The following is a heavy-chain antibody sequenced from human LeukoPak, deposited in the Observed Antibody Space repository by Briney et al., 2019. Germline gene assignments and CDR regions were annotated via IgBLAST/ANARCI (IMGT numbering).Heavy chain of an antibody. J-gene: IGHJ4*02. Sequence: GGSLRLSCAASGFAFSSYGMHWVRRAPGKGLECVAVLWYVGSNKYYADSVKGRFTISRDNSKNTLYLQMNRLRAEDTAVYYCARDRATTSIDYSGQRNLVTVSS. CDR3: ARDRATTSIDY. CDR1: GFAFSSYG. V-gene: IGHV3-33*01. CDR2: LWYVGSNK. D-gene: IGHD5-24*01.